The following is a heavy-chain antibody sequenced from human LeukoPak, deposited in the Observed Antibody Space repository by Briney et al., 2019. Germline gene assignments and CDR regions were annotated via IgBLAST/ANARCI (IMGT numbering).Heavy chain of an antibody. CDR3: AREECGGDCYYFDY. J-gene: IGHJ4*02. CDR1: GFTFSSYE. D-gene: IGHD2-21*02. CDR2: IWYDGSNK. V-gene: IGHV3-33*08. Sequence: PGGSLRLSCAASGFTFSSYEMNWVRQAPGKGLEWVAVIWYDGSNKYYADSVKGRFTISRDNSKNTLYLQMNSLRAEDTAVYYCAREECGGDCYYFDYWGQGTLVTVSS.